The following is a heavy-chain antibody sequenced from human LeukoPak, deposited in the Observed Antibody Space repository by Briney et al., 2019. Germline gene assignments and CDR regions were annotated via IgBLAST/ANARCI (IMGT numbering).Heavy chain of an antibody. D-gene: IGHD3-22*01. CDR1: GYTFTSYD. CDR3: ARGPYDSSGYPTAFDY. CDR2: MNPNRCNT. J-gene: IGHJ4*02. V-gene: IGHV1-8*01. Sequence: ASVKVSCKASGYTFTSYDMNGVRQAPGQGLEGMGWMNPNRCNTVYAQKSQGRVTMTRSTSISTAYMDLSSLTSEAAPGYYCARGPYDSSGYPTAFDYGGQGTLVTVP.